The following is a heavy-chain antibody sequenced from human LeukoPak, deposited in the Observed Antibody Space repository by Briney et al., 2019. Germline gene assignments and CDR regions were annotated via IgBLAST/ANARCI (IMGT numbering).Heavy chain of an antibody. CDR1: RFTLRSYS. CDR2: ISSGPNYK. Sequence: PGGSLRLSCAASRFTLRSYSMQWVGQAPGKGLEWVSSISSGPNYKDYADAVKGRFTVSRDDARDSVYLQMNSLKVEDTAVYYCAREIISFYYMDVWGKGTTVTVSS. J-gene: IGHJ6*03. D-gene: IGHD2/OR15-2a*01. V-gene: IGHV3-21*01. CDR3: AREIISFYYMDV.